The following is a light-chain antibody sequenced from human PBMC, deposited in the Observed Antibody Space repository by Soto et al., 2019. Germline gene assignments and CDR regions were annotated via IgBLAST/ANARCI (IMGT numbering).Light chain of an antibody. J-gene: IGKJ4*01. CDR1: QSLLHSNGYTY. V-gene: IGKV2-28*01. CDR3: MQAIQTPS. Sequence: DIVMTQSPLSLPVTPGEPASISCRSSQSLLHSNGYTYLDWYLQKPGQSPQLLIYLGSNRASGVPDRFSGSGSGTDFTLQISRVEAEDVGVYYCMQAIQTPSFGGGTKVDIK. CDR2: LGS.